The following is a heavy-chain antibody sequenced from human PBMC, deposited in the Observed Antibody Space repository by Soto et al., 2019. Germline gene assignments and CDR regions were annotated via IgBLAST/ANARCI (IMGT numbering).Heavy chain of an antibody. CDR3: ARLIGNSWLDS. CDR1: GDRNSINSAT. J-gene: IGHJ5*01. V-gene: IGHV6-1*01. CDR2: TYYRSKWFN. Sequence: SQTLTLACTISGDRNSINSATCDWIRKTPSRGLEWLGRTYYRSKWFNDYAVSVKGRISINPDTSNNQFSLQLNSVTPDDTAVYYCARLIGNSWLDSWGQGTLVTVSS. D-gene: IGHD2-8*01.